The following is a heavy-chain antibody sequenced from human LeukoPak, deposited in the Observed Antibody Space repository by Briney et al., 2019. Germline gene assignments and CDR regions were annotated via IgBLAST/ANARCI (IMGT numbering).Heavy chain of an antibody. Sequence: PGRSLRLSCAASGFTFDDYAMYWVRQAPGKGLEWVSGISWNSGSTGYTESMNGRFTISRDNAKNSLYLQMNSLRAEDTALYYCEKDKWARVGGVGDAFDIGGKGKMVTVS. D-gene: IGHD3-10*01. CDR2: ISWNSGST. V-gene: IGHV3-9*01. J-gene: IGHJ3*02. CDR1: GFTFDDYA. CDR3: EKDKWARVGGVGDAFDI.